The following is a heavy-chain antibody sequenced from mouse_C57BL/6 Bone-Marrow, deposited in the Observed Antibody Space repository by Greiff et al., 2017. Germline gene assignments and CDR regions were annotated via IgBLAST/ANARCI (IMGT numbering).Heavy chain of an antibody. D-gene: IGHD1-1*01. CDR1: GFSFTSYG. J-gene: IGHJ4*01. Sequence: VQLVESGPGLVQPSQCLSITCTVSGFSFTSYGVHWVRQSPGKGLEWLGVIWSGGSTDYTEAFMSRLGITKDNSKSQVFFKMNSLQADDTAIYYCAKGGYYGSSYRGYYYAMDYWGQGTSVTVSS. CDR3: AKGGYYGSSYRGYYYAMDY. CDR2: IWSGGST. V-gene: IGHV2-5*01.